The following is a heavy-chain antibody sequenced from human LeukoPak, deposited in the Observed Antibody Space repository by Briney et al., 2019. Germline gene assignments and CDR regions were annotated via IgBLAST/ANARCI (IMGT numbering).Heavy chain of an antibody. CDR3: ARFRLEVRGFDY. V-gene: IGHV4-4*07. J-gene: IGHJ4*02. D-gene: IGHD1-7*01. CDR2: ILTSGST. Sequence: PSETLSLTCTVSGGSISSYYWTRIRQPAGKGLEWIGRILTSGSTNYNPSLKSRVTMSVDTSKNQFSLKLSSVAAADTAVYYCARFRLEVRGFDYWGQGTLVTVSS. CDR1: GGSISSYY.